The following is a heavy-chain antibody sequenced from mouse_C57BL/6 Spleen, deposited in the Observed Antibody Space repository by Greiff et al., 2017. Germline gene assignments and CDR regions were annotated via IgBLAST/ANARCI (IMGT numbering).Heavy chain of an antibody. V-gene: IGHV2-5*01. CDR1: GFSLTSYG. Sequence: VMLVESGPDLVQPSQSLSITCTVSGFSLTSYGVHWVRQSPGKGLEWLGVIWRGGSTDYNAAFMSRLSITKENSKSQVFFKMNRLQADDTARYYCAKIGGYYAMDYWGQGTSVTVSS. CDR3: AKIGGYYAMDY. J-gene: IGHJ4*01. CDR2: IWRGGST.